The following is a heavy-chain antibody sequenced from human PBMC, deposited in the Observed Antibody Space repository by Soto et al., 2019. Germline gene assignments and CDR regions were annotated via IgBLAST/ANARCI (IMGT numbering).Heavy chain of an antibody. CDR1: GYSISSGYY. J-gene: IGHJ6*02. Sequence: SSETLSLTCAVSGYSISSGYYWGWILQSPGKGLEWIGSIYHSGSTYYNPSLKSRVIISVDTSKNQFSLKLSSVTAADTAVYYCARLAPIAAADGMDVWGQGTTVTVSS. CDR3: ARLAPIAAADGMDV. V-gene: IGHV4-38-2*01. CDR2: IYHSGST. D-gene: IGHD6-13*01.